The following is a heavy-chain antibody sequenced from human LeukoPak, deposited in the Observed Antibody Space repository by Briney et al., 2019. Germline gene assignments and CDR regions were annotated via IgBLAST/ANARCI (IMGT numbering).Heavy chain of an antibody. CDR2: IDQDGREK. Sequence: PGGSLRLSCAASGFTFSSYAMSWVRQAPGKGLEWVANIDQDGREKYYVDSVKGRFTISRDNAKNSLYLQMNSLRAEDTAVYYCARENGFDYWGQGTLVTVSS. V-gene: IGHV3-7*01. CDR1: GFTFSSYA. CDR3: ARENGFDY. D-gene: IGHD2-8*01. J-gene: IGHJ4*02.